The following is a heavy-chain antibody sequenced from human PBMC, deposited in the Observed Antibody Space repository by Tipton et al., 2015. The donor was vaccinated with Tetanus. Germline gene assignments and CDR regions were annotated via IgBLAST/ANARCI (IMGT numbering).Heavy chain of an antibody. Sequence: TLSLTCTVSGGSLRSGDHYWSWIRQPPGKGLEWLANISNSGSSNSNYPLKRRVTISVDTSKSQFSLRLTSVTAADTAVYYCARSKLLWFGESLSGFDSWGQGTLVTVSS. CDR3: ARSKLLWFGESLSGFDS. CDR2: ISNSGSS. CDR1: GGSLRSGDHY. J-gene: IGHJ4*02. D-gene: IGHD3-10*01. V-gene: IGHV4-61*08.